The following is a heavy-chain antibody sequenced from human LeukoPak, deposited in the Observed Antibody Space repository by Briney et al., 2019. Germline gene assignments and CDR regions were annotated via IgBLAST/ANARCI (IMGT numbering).Heavy chain of an antibody. CDR1: GFTFSSYW. CDR2: INSDGSST. J-gene: IGHJ5*02. D-gene: IGHD3-10*01. Sequence: GGSLRLSCAASGFTFSSYWMHWVRQAPGKGLVWVSRINSDGSSTSYADSVKGRFTISRDNAKNTLYLQMNSLRAEDTAVYYCARARLVRGVMGGNWFDPWGQGTLVTVSS. CDR3: ARARLVRGVMGGNWFDP. V-gene: IGHV3-74*01.